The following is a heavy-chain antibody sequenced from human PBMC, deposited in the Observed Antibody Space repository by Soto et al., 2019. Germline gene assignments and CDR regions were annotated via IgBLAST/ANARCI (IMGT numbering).Heavy chain of an antibody. CDR1: GFIFSSYT. CDR2: ISASSTYI. D-gene: IGHD5-12*01. V-gene: IGHV3-21*01. Sequence: EVQLVESGGGLVKPEGSLRLSCAASGFIFSSYTMNWVRQAPGKGLEWVSSISASSTYIYYADSLKGRFTISRDNAHNSLYLQVNSLRAEDTAVYYCARGWLRDPWMYWGQGTLVTVSS. J-gene: IGHJ4*02. CDR3: ARGWLRDPWMY.